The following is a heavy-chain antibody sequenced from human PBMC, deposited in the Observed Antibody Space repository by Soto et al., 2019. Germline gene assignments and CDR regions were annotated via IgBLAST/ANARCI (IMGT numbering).Heavy chain of an antibody. CDR1: GFTFSSYA. CDR3: AKNWGSGWAFDD. D-gene: IGHD6-25*01. J-gene: IGHJ4*02. CDR2: INVSDGST. Sequence: GGSLSLSCAASGFTFSSYALSWVCQPPGQGLEWVSAINVSDGSTYYADSVKGRFTISGDNLKNTLYLQMNGLRAEDTGVYYGAKNWGSGWAFDDWGQGTLVTVSS. V-gene: IGHV3-23*01.